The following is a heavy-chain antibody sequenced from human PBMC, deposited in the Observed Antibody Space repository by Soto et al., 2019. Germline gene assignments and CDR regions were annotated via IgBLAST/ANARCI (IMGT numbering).Heavy chain of an antibody. CDR3: ARRVTMSSVTAGNDNWFDP. D-gene: IGHD2-21*02. CDR2: IYYSGST. Sequence: PSETLSLTCTVSGGSISSYYWSWIRQPPGKGLEWIGYIYYSGSTNYNPSLKSRVTISVDTSKNQFSLMVTSVTAADTAIYYCARRVTMSSVTAGNDNWFDPWGQGTPVTVSS. V-gene: IGHV4-59*08. J-gene: IGHJ5*02. CDR1: GGSISSYY.